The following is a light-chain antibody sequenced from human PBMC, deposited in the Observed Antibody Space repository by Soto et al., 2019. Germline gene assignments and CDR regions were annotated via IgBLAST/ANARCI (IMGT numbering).Light chain of an antibody. J-gene: IGKJ1*01. CDR3: QQTYSAPWT. Sequence: DIPMHQSPSSLSASVGERVTITCRASQNIAVYLNWYHHRPGKGPKLLIYAASSLQSGVPSRFSGSGSGTEFTLTITSLQHEDFATYCCQQTYSAPWTFGQGTKV. CDR2: AAS. V-gene: IGKV1-39*01. CDR1: QNIAVY.